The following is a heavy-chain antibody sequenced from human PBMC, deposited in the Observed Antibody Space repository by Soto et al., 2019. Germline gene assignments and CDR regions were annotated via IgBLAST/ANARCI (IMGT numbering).Heavy chain of an antibody. Sequence: EVQLVESGGDLVQPGGSLRLSCAVSGFTFSSYWMYWVRQAPGKGLVWVSRINGGGSSTSYADSVKGRFTISRDNAKNPLYLQMNSLRAEDTAVYYCTRGGSYTWHAPVFWGQGTLVTVSS. J-gene: IGHJ4*02. D-gene: IGHD1-20*01. CDR2: INGGGSST. V-gene: IGHV3-74*01. CDR1: GFTFSSYW. CDR3: TRGGSYTWHAPVF.